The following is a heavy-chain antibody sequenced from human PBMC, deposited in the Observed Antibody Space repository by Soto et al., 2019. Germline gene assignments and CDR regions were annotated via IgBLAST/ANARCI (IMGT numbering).Heavy chain of an antibody. D-gene: IGHD6-19*01. Sequence: PGGSLRLSCAASGFTFSNYAMTWVRQAPGKGLEWVSFISGSGGITYYADSVKGRFTVSRDNSKNTLYLQMNSLRAEDTAVFYCAKERSSGWSFDYWGQGTLVTVSS. CDR3: AKERSSGWSFDY. CDR1: GFTFSNYA. J-gene: IGHJ4*02. V-gene: IGHV3-23*01. CDR2: ISGSGGIT.